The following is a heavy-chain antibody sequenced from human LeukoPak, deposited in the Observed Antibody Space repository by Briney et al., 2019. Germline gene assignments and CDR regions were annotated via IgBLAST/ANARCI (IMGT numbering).Heavy chain of an antibody. CDR1: GGSVSSGSYY. Sequence: PSETLSLTCTVSGGSVSSGSYYWSWIRQPPGKGLEWIGYIYYSGSTNYNPPLKSRVTISVDTSKNQFSLKLSSVTAADTAVYYCARFNSGYDRSFDYWGQGTLVTVSS. J-gene: IGHJ4*02. CDR2: IYYSGST. D-gene: IGHD5-12*01. CDR3: ARFNSGYDRSFDY. V-gene: IGHV4-61*01.